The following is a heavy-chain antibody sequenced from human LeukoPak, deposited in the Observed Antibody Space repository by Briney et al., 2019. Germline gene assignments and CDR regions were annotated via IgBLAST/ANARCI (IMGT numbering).Heavy chain of an antibody. CDR3: ARRGIAVAGRWFDP. CDR1: GGSFSGYY. D-gene: IGHD6-19*01. Sequence: SETLSLTCAVYGGSFSGYYWSWIRQLPGKGLEWIGEINHSGSTNYNPSLKSRVTISVDTSKNQFSLKLSSVTAADTAVYYCARRGIAVAGRWFDPWGQGTLVTVSS. CDR2: INHSGST. J-gene: IGHJ5*02. V-gene: IGHV4-34*01.